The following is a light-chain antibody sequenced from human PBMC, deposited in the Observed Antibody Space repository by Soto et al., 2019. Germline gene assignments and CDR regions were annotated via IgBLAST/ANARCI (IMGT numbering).Light chain of an antibody. J-gene: IGKJ2*01. Sequence: DIQMTQSPSSLSVSVGDRVTITCRASQNIAGYLNWYQQKPGKAPELLIYGSSTLQSGVPSSFSGSGSGTDFTLIISSLQPEDFATYYCQQTYMTPYTFGQGTNLEIK. CDR1: QNIAGY. CDR3: QQTYMTPYT. CDR2: GSS. V-gene: IGKV1-39*01.